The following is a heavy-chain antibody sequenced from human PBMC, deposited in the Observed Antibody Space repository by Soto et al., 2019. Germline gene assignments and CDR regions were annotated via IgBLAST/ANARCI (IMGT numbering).Heavy chain of an antibody. J-gene: IGHJ4*02. Sequence: GGSLRLSCAASGFTFSSYGMHWVRQAPGKGLEWVAVIWYDGSNKYYADSVKGRFTISRDNSKNTLYLQMNSLRAEDTAVYYCAREYYYDSSGYYHPFDYWGQGTLVTV. V-gene: IGHV3-33*01. D-gene: IGHD3-22*01. CDR2: IWYDGSNK. CDR1: GFTFSSYG. CDR3: AREYYYDSSGYYHPFDY.